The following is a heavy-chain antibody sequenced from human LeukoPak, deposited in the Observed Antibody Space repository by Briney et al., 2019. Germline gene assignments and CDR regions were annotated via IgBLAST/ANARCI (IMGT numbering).Heavy chain of an antibody. V-gene: IGHV4-59*01. CDR1: GGSFRTYY. J-gene: IGHJ3*02. D-gene: IGHD3-22*01. CDR3: ASGYDRSGKHAFDI. Sequence: SETLSLTCTVSGGSFRTYYWNWIRQPPGKGLEWIGYVYYSGSTNYKSSLKSRVTISVDTSKNQYSLKLSSVTAADTAVYYCASGYDRSGKHAFDIWGQGTMVTVSS. CDR2: VYYSGST.